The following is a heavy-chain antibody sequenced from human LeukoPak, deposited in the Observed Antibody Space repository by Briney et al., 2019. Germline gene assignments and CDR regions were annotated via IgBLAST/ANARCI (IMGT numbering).Heavy chain of an antibody. J-gene: IGHJ4*02. CDR1: GYTFTNYG. V-gene: IGHV1-18*01. Sequence: ASVKVSCKASGYTFTNYGINWVRQAPGQGPEWMGWISAYNGNTKYSQKFQGRVAITRDTSASTAYMELSSLRSEDTAVYYCALAPYWGQGTLVTVSS. CDR3: ALAPY. CDR2: ISAYNGNT.